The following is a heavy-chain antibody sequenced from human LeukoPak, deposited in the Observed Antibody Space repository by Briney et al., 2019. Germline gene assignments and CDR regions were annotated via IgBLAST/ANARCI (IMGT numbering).Heavy chain of an antibody. J-gene: IGHJ4*02. CDR3: ATDIRRDGYAFDY. V-gene: IGHV1-24*01. Sequence: ASVKVSCKVSGYTLTELSMHWVRQAPGKGLEWMGGLDPEDGETIYAQKFQGRVTMTEDTSIDTAYMELSSLRSEDTAVYYCATDIRRDGYAFDYWGQGTLVTVSS. CDR2: LDPEDGET. CDR1: GYTLTELS. D-gene: IGHD5-24*01.